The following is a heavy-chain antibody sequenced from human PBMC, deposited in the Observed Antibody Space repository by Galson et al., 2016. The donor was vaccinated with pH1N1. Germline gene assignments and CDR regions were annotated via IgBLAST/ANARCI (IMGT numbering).Heavy chain of an antibody. CDR3: ATAGVVLAATGDS. CDR2: NNPTSGGP. V-gene: IGHV1-2*02. CDR1: GYTFTGDYY. Sequence: SVKVSCKASGYTFTGDYYIHWVRQAPGQGLAWMGWNNPTSGGPNYAQAQKFPSRVTITRDTSTNTVYMELSRLRSDETAVYYCATAGVVLAATGDSWGQGTLVTVSS. J-gene: IGHJ4*02. D-gene: IGHD2-15*01.